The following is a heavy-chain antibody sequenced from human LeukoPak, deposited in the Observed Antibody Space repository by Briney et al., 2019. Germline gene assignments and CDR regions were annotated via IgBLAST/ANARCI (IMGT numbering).Heavy chain of an antibody. Sequence: SETLSLTCTVSGGSISSYYWSWIRQPPGKGLEWIGYIYTSGSTNYNPSPKSRVTMSVDTSKNQFSLKLSSVTAADTAVYYCASSWGCDRYYFDYWGQGTLVTVSS. V-gene: IGHV4-4*08. D-gene: IGHD3-16*01. CDR3: ASSWGCDRYYFDY. CDR2: IYTSGST. J-gene: IGHJ4*02. CDR1: GGSISSYY.